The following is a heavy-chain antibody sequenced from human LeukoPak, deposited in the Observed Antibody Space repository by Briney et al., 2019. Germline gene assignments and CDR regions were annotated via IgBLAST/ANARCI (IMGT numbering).Heavy chain of an antibody. Sequence: SDTLSLTCAVSGXSISSSNWWGWVRQPPGKGLEWIGYIHYSGSTYYNPSLMSRVTMSVDTSKNLFSLKLSSVTAVDTAVYYCARKHRWNGLYFDYWGQGTLVTVSS. V-gene: IGHV4-28*01. CDR2: IHYSGST. CDR1: GXSISSSNW. D-gene: IGHD1-1*01. CDR3: ARKHRWNGLYFDY. J-gene: IGHJ4*02.